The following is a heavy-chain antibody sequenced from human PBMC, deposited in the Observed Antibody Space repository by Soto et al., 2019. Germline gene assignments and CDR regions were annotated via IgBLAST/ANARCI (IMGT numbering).Heavy chain of an antibody. CDR1: GGSFSGYY. V-gene: IGHV4-34*01. CDR3: ARAPPYYYGSGAGLGY. J-gene: IGHJ4*02. CDR2: INHSGST. D-gene: IGHD3-10*01. Sequence: QVQLQQWGAGLLKPSETLSLTCAVYGGSFSGYYWSWIRQPPGKGLEWIGEINHSGSTNYNPSIKSRVTISVDTSKNQFSLKLSSVTAADTAVYYCARAPPYYYGSGAGLGYWGQGTLVTVSS.